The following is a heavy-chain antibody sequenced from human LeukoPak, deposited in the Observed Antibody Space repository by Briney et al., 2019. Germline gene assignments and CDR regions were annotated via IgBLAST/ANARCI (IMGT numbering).Heavy chain of an antibody. D-gene: IGHD3-16*01. CDR1: GYTFGSYY. Sequence: ASVKVSCKASGYTFGSYYMYWVRQAPGQGLEWMGWVRPNSGGTNYTQKFQGRVTMTRDTSINTAYMELSRLTSDDTAVYFCATWGLHFDIWGQGTMVIVAS. CDR2: VRPNSGGT. J-gene: IGHJ3*02. CDR3: ATWGLHFDI. V-gene: IGHV1-2*02.